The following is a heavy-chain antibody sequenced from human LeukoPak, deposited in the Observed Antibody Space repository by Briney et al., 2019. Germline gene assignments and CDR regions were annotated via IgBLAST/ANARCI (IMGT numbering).Heavy chain of an antibody. Sequence: SQTLSLTCTVSGGSISSGDYYWSWIRQPPGKGLEWIGYIYYSGSTYYNPSLKSRVTISVDTSKNQFSLKLSSVTAADTAVYYYARMRDVVVPAALDCWGQGTLVTVSS. CDR2: IYYSGST. J-gene: IGHJ4*02. CDR3: ARMRDVVVPAALDC. CDR1: GGSISSGDYY. V-gene: IGHV4-30-4*08. D-gene: IGHD2-2*01.